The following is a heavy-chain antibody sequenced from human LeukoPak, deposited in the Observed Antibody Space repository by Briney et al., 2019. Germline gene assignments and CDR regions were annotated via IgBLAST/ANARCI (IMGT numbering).Heavy chain of an antibody. CDR3: ATDGHGLRTVAGSYYYMDV. Sequence: ASVKVSCKVSGYTLTELSMHWVRQSPGKGLEWMGGFDPEDGETIYAQKFQGRVTMTEDTSTDTAYMELSSLRSEDTAVYYCATDGHGLRTVAGSYYYMDVWGKGTTVTVSS. CDR1: GYTLTELS. V-gene: IGHV1-24*01. J-gene: IGHJ6*03. CDR2: FDPEDGET. D-gene: IGHD6-19*01.